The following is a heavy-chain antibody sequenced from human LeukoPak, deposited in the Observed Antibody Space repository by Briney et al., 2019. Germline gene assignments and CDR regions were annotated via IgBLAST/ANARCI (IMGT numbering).Heavy chain of an antibody. D-gene: IGHD4-11*01. CDR1: GYTFTNFD. J-gene: IGHJ3*02. Sequence: ASVKVSCKASGYTFTNFDINWVRQATGQGLEWMGWMNPKTGNTGSAQNLQGRVTITGNTPITTAYMELSSLTSEDTAVYYCVRIDYSNAFDIWGQGTMVTVSS. CDR3: VRIDYSNAFDI. CDR2: MNPKTGNT. V-gene: IGHV1-8*01.